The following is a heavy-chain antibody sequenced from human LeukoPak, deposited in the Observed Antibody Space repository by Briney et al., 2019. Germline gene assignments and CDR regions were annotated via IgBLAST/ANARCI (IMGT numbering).Heavy chain of an antibody. CDR3: ARGVTIFGVVYYFDY. V-gene: IGHV3-64*01. Sequence: PGGSLRLSCAASRFTFSSYAMHWVRQAPGKGLEYVSAISSNGGSTYYANSVKGRFTISRDNSKNTLYLQMGSLRAEDMAVYYCARGVTIFGVVYYFDYWGQGTLVTVSS. CDR2: ISSNGGST. D-gene: IGHD3-3*01. J-gene: IGHJ4*02. CDR1: RFTFSSYA.